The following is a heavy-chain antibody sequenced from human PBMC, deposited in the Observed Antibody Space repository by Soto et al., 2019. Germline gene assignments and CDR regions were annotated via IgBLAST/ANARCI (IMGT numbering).Heavy chain of an antibody. Sequence: PGGSLRLSCAASGFTFSNYNMKWVRQAPGKGLEWVSYISNTGKTIYYADSVKGRFTISRDNARNSLYLQMNRLRDEDTAVFYCVRTRGADCSGCTCYWFDLWGQGPLVTVSS. V-gene: IGHV3-48*02. CDR1: GFTFSNYN. J-gene: IGHJ5*02. CDR2: ISNTGKTI. D-gene: IGHD2-15*01. CDR3: VRTRGADCSGCTCYWFDL.